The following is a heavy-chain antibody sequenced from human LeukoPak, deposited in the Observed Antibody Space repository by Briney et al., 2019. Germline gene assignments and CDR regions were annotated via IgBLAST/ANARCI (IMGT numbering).Heavy chain of an antibody. J-gene: IGHJ5*02. V-gene: IGHV1-2*06. CDR1: GYTFTGYY. CDR2: INPISGGT. D-gene: IGHD3-9*01. CDR3: ARDGRMNYDILTGYYMIPGNWFDP. Sequence: ASVKVSCKASGYTFTGYYMHWVRQAPGQGLEYMGRINPISGGTVYAQKFQGRVTMTRDTSITTAYMELSRLRSDDTAVYYCARDGRMNYDILTGYYMIPGNWFDPWGQGTLVTVSS.